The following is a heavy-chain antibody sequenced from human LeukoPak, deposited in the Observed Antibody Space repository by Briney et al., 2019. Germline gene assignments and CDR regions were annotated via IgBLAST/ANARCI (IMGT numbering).Heavy chain of an antibody. D-gene: IGHD3-22*01. CDR2: ISSSSSYI. CDR1: GFTFSSYG. Sequence: GGSLRLSCAVSGFTFSSYGMHWVRQAPGKGLEWVSSISSSSSYIYYADSVKGRFTISRDNAKNSLYLQMNSLRAEDTAVYYCAKDRAYYYDSSGYPRILDYWGQGTLVTVSS. J-gene: IGHJ4*02. V-gene: IGHV3-21*01. CDR3: AKDRAYYYDSSGYPRILDY.